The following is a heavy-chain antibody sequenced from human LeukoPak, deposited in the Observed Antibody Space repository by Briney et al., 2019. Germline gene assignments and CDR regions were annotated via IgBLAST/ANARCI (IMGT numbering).Heavy chain of an antibody. V-gene: IGHV3-21*01. CDR1: GFTFSNYG. D-gene: IGHD6-19*01. CDR3: ARRGGGVAGTFDY. J-gene: IGHJ4*02. CDR2: ISSSSSYI. Sequence: PRGSLRLSCAASGFTFSNYGMNWVRQAPGKGLEWVSFISSSSSYINYGDSVKGRFTISRDNAKNSLYLQMNSLRAEDTAVYYCARRGGGVAGTFDYWGQGTLVTVSS.